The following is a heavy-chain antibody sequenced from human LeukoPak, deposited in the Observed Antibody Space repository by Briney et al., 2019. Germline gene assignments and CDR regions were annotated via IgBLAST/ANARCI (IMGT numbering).Heavy chain of an antibody. CDR2: IYFSGST. J-gene: IGHJ4*02. V-gene: IGHV4-39*01. D-gene: IGHD5-12*01. Sequence: SETLSLTCTVSGGSISSSSYYWGWIRQPPGKGLEWIGSIYFSGSTYYNPSLKSRVTISVDTSKNQFSLKLSSVTAADTAVYYCARGGSSGYIYWGQGSLVTVSS. CDR3: ARGGSSGYIY. CDR1: GGSISSSSYY.